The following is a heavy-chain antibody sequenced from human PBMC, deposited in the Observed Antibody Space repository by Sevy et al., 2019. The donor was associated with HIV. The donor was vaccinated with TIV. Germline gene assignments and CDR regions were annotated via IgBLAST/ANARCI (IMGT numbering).Heavy chain of an antibody. CDR3: ARDIRRVGCLDY. Sequence: GGSLRLSCAASGFTFSSYGMHWVRQAPGKGLEWVAVIWYDGSNKYYADSVKGRFTISSDNSKNTLYLQMNSLRAEDTAVYYCARDIRRVGCLDYWFQGTLGTVSS. CDR2: IWYDGSNK. V-gene: IGHV3-33*01. CDR1: GFTFSSYG. D-gene: IGHD6-19*01. J-gene: IGHJ4*02.